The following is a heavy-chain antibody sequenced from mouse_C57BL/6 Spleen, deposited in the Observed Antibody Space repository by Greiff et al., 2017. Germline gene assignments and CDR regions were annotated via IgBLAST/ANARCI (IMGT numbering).Heavy chain of an antibody. CDR1: GYTFTSYG. D-gene: IGHD2-4*01. V-gene: IGHV1-81*01. CDR3: ARSVYDYDVDWYFDV. J-gene: IGHJ1*03. CDR2: IYPRSGNT. Sequence: QVQLQQSGAELARPGASVKLSCKASGYTFTSYGISWVKQRTGQGLEWIGEIYPRSGNTYYNEKFKGKATLTADKSSGTAYMELRSLTSEDSAVYFCARSVYDYDVDWYFDVWGTGTTVTVSS.